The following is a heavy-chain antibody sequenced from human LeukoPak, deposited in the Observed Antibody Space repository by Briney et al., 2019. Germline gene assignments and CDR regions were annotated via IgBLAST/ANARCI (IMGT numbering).Heavy chain of an antibody. CDR1: GGSISNYY. V-gene: IGHV4-59*01. CDR3: ARSPTVAGWAYYFDS. J-gene: IGHJ4*02. D-gene: IGHD6-19*01. CDR2: IDYTGST. Sequence: SETLSLTCTVSGGSISNYYWSWIRQPPGKGLEWIGHIDYTGSTIYTDSLKSRVTILVDRTTNRFALELTSLTAADTAVYYCARSPTVAGWAYYFDSWGQGTLVTVSS.